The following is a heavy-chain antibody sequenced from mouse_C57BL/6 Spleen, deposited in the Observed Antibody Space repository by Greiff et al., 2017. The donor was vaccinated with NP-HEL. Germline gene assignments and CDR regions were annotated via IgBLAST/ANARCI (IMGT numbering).Heavy chain of an antibody. D-gene: IGHD4-1*01. Sequence: VQLQQPGAELVKPGASVQLSCKASGYTFTSYWMHWVKQRPGQGLEWIGMIHPNSGSPYYNEKFQSKATLTVDKSSSTAYMQLSSLTSEDSAVYYCVLARGYFDVWGTGATVTVSS. V-gene: IGHV1-64*01. CDR1: GYTFTSYW. CDR3: VLARGYFDV. J-gene: IGHJ1*03. CDR2: IHPNSGSP.